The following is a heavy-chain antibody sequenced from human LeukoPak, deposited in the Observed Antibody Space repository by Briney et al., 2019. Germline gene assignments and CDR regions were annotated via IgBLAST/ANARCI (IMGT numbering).Heavy chain of an antibody. CDR1: GFTFTTYW. D-gene: IGHD3-22*01. V-gene: IGHV3-7*01. CDR2: INQDGTIT. Sequence: GRSLRLSCAASGFTFTTYWGTWARQLPGKGLEGVANINQDGTITYYLDSVKGRFTISRDNTKNSVYLQMNSLRAEDTAVYFCSREGPYESTGYVDHWGQGTLVTVSS. CDR3: SREGPYESTGYVDH. J-gene: IGHJ4*02.